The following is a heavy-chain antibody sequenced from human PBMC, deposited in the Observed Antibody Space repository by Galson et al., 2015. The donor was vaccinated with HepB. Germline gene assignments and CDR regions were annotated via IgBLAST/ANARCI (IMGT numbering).Heavy chain of an antibody. CDR2: ARNKANNYVT. CDR3: ARLTHYGSGTYKYFDY. CDR1: GFTFSDHY. Sequence: SLRLSCAASGFTFSDHYMEWVRQAPGKGLEWVGRARNKANNYVTQYAASVKDRFIISRDDSENSVYLQMNNLKTEDTAVYYCARLTHYGSGTYKYFDYWGQGTLVTVSS. J-gene: IGHJ4*02. D-gene: IGHD3-10*01. V-gene: IGHV3-72*01.